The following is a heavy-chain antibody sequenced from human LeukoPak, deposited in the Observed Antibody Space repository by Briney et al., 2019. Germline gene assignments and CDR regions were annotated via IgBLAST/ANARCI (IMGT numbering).Heavy chain of an antibody. J-gene: IGHJ4*02. CDR3: QAEDGIRDFDWLPNYFDY. V-gene: IGHV3-53*01. Sequence: PVGSLRLSCAASGFTFSSNYMSWVRQAPGKRLEWVSVIYSGGRTYYADAVKCRFTISRDNSKNTLYLQMNRLRAEDTAVYFFQAEDGIRDFDWLPNYFDYWGQGTLVTVSS. CDR1: GFTFSSNY. CDR2: IYSGGRT. D-gene: IGHD3-9*01.